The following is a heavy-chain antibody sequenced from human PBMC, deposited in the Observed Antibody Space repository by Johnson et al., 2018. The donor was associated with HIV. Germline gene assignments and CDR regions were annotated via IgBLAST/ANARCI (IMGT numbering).Heavy chain of an antibody. CDR3: ARGYILTGYSGVFDM. CDR1: GFTFSSYA. D-gene: IGHD3-9*01. J-gene: IGHJ3*02. CDR2: IYSGGST. V-gene: IGHV3-66*01. Sequence: MLLVESGGGVVQPGRSLRLSCAASGFTFSSYAMHWVRQAPGKGLEWVSVIYSGGSTYHADSVKGRFTISRDNSKNTVYLQMHSLRGEDTAVYYCARGYILTGYSGVFDMWGQGTMVTVSS.